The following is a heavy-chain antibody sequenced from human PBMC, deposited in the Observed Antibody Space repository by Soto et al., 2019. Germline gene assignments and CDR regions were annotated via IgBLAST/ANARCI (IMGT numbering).Heavy chain of an antibody. CDR1: GFTLSGYA. CDR3: ARRARPDFYSMDV. D-gene: IGHD6-6*01. Sequence: EVQLAESGGGLAQPGGSLRLSCAASGFTLSGYAMDWVRQAPGKGLEYVSGISSNGVGTYYANSVQGRFTISRDNSKNTVDLLMGSLRPEDMAVYYCARRARPDFYSMDVWGKGTTVTVS. J-gene: IGHJ6*03. CDR2: ISSNGVGT. V-gene: IGHV3-64*01.